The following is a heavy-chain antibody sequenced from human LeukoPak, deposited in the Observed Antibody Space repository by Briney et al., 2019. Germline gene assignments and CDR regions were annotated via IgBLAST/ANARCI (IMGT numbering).Heavy chain of an antibody. V-gene: IGHV6-1*01. Sequence: SQTLSLTCGISGDSVSSNSAAWNWIRQSPSGGLEWLGRTYYRSKWDNDYAVSVKSRITINPDTSKNQFSLQLNSVTPEDTAVYYCARGATPPSGAFDIWGQGTMVTVSS. J-gene: IGHJ3*02. CDR2: TYYRSKWDN. CDR3: ARGATPPSGAFDI. D-gene: IGHD5-12*01. CDR1: GDSVSSNSAA.